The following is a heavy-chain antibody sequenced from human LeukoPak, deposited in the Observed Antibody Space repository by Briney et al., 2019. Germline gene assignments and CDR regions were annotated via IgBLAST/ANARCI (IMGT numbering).Heavy chain of an antibody. V-gene: IGHV3-23*01. Sequence: TGGSLRLSCAASGFTFSSYAMSWVRQAPGKGLEWVSAISGSGGSTYYADSVKGRFTISRDNSKNTLYLQMNSLRAEDTAVYYCAKAGGVQVSWLVRDYYYYYMDVWGKGTTVTVSS. D-gene: IGHD6-19*01. CDR3: AKAGGVQVSWLVRDYYYYYMDV. CDR1: GFTFSSYA. CDR2: ISGSGGST. J-gene: IGHJ6*03.